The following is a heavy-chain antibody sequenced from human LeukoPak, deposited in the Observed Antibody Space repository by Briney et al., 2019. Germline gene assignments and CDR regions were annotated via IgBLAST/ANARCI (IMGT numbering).Heavy chain of an antibody. CDR1: GFTFSSYW. J-gene: IGHJ4*02. CDR3: VRDVWGDRDSYFDQ. Sequence: GGSLRLSCAASGFTFSSYWMHWVRQAPGKGLVWVSRVNTDVGGPSYGASVKGRLTISRDNAKNTLYMQMNSLRAEDTAVYYCVRDVWGDRDSYFDQWGQGTLVTVST. V-gene: IGHV3-74*01. D-gene: IGHD2-21*01. CDR2: VNTDVGGP.